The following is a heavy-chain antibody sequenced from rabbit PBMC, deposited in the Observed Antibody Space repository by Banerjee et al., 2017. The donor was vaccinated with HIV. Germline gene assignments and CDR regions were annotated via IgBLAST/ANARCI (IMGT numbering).Heavy chain of an antibody. CDR2: IYISSGRT. V-gene: IGHV1S40*01. CDR1: GFSFSSSYW. Sequence: QSLEESGGDLVKPGASLTLTCTASGFSFSSSYWICWVRQAPGKGLEWIACIYISSGRTYYASWANGRFTISSHNAQNTLYLQLNSLTAADTATYFCARITKSYDDYGEANLWARAPWSPS. J-gene: IGHJ4*01. D-gene: IGHD2-1*01. CDR3: ARITKSYDDYGEANL.